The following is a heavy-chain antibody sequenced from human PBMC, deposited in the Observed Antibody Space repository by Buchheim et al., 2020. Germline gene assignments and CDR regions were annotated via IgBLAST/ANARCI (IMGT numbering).Heavy chain of an antibody. V-gene: IGHV3-23*01. CDR2: ISGSGGST. J-gene: IGHJ4*02. CDR3: AKDGWARSGGIGYFDY. CDR1: GFTFSSYA. D-gene: IGHD2-15*01. Sequence: EVQLLESGGGLVQPGGSLRLSCAASGFTFSSYAMSWVRQAPGKGLEWVSAISGSGGSTYYADSVKGRFTISRAHSQNTLYLQMNSLRAEDTAVYYCAKDGWARSGGIGYFDYWGQGTL.